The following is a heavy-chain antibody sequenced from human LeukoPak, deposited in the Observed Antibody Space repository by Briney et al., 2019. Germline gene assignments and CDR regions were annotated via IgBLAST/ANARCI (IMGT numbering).Heavy chain of an antibody. CDR2: IYYSGST. CDR1: GGSISSYY. Sequence: SETLSLTCTVSGGSISSYYWSWIRQPPGKGLEWIGYIYYSGSTNYNPSPKSRVTISVDTSKNQFSLKLSSVTAADTAVYYCARSVVVPAAWDLDYWGQGTLVTVSS. D-gene: IGHD2-2*01. CDR3: ARSVVVPAAWDLDY. V-gene: IGHV4-59*12. J-gene: IGHJ4*02.